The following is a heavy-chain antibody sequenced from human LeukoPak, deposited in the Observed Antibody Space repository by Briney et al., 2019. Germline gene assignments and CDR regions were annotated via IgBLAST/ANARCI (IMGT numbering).Heavy chain of an antibody. CDR3: ARRVDTAMVPYFDY. D-gene: IGHD5-18*01. Sequence: PSETLSLTCTVSGGSISSYYWSWIRQPPGKGLEWIGYFYYSGGTNYNPSLKSRVTISVDTSKNQFSLKLSSVTAADTAVYYCARRVDTAMVPYFDYWGQGTLVTVSS. V-gene: IGHV4-59*08. J-gene: IGHJ4*02. CDR1: GGSISSYY. CDR2: FYYSGGT.